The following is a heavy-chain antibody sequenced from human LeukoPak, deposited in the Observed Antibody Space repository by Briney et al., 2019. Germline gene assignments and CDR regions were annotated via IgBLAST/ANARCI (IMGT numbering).Heavy chain of an antibody. V-gene: IGHV3-23*01. J-gene: IGHJ4*02. CDR3: AKDGYGDYTFDY. CDR1: GFTFSTYA. D-gene: IGHD4-17*01. CDR2: ISGSGGST. Sequence: GGSLRLSCAASGFTFSTYAMSWVRQAPGKGLEWVSAISGSGGSTFHADSVKGRFTISRDNSKNTLYLQMHTLRAEDTAVYYCAKDGYGDYTFDYWGQGTLVTVSS.